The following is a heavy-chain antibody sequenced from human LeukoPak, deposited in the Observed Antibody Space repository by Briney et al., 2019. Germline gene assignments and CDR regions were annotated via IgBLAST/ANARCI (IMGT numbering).Heavy chain of an antibody. J-gene: IGHJ6*02. CDR1: GFTFSDSW. V-gene: IGHV3-7*01. D-gene: IGHD7-27*01. CDR2: IKEDESEK. CDR3: ATYKNWVAGDV. Sequence: HPGGSLRPSCAASGFTFSDSWMSWVRQAPGKGPEWVANIKEDESEKHYVDSVKGRFTVSRDNAKSSLFLQMDSLRVEDTAVYYCATYKNWVAGDVWGQGTTVSVSS.